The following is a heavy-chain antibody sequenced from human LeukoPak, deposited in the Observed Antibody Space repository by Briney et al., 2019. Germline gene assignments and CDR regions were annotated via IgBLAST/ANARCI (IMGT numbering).Heavy chain of an antibody. CDR1: GYSFSNYD. D-gene: IGHD3-9*01. Sequence: ASVKVSCKASGYSFSNYDITWVRQAPGRGLEWTGWISAYNGHTKYEQKFQDRVTVTTDTSTSTAYMELRGLRSDDTAVYYCARDQAATNTQVRFCLDWGQGTLVTVSS. CDR2: ISAYNGHT. J-gene: IGHJ4*02. CDR3: ARDQAATNTQVRFCLD. V-gene: IGHV1-18*01.